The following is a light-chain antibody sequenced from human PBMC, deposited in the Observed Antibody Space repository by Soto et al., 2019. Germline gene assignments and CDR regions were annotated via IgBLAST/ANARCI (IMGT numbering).Light chain of an antibody. Sequence: DIVLTQSPGTLSLSPGERATLSCRASQSVSSSYFAWYQQKPGQAPRLLIYAASRRASGIPDRFSGSGSGTDFTLTINRLEPEDFAVYYCQQYNNWPRTFGQGTKVDIK. CDR1: QSVSSSY. V-gene: IGKV3-20*01. CDR2: AAS. J-gene: IGKJ1*01. CDR3: QQYNNWPRT.